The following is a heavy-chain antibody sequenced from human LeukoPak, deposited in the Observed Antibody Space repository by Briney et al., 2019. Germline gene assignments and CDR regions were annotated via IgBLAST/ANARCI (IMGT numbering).Heavy chain of an antibody. Sequence: SETLSLTCAVYGGSFSGYYWSWIRQPPGKGLEWIGEINHSGSTNYNPSLKSRVTISVDTSKNQFSLKLSSVTAADTAVYYCARGGYCSGGSCYPWWYFDLWGRGTLVTVSS. CDR2: INHSGST. J-gene: IGHJ2*01. D-gene: IGHD2-15*01. CDR3: ARGGYCSGGSCYPWWYFDL. CDR1: GGSFSGYY. V-gene: IGHV4-34*01.